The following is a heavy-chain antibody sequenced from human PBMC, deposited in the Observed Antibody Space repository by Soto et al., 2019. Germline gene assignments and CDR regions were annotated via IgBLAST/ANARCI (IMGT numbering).Heavy chain of an antibody. CDR1: GGSFSGYY. CDR2: INYSGST. J-gene: IGHJ5*02. Sequence: SATLSLTCAVFGGSFSGYYWNWSRQPPGKGLEWIGTINYSGSTNYNPSLKNRVTISVDTSKNQFSLKLSSVTAADTAVYYCARSISSSPYPGLKGCNHWRHGT. CDR3: ARSISSSPYPGLKGCNH. V-gene: IGHV4-34*01. D-gene: IGHD6-6*01.